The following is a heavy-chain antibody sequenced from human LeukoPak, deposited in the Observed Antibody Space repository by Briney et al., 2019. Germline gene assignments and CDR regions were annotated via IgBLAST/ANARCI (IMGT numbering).Heavy chain of an antibody. V-gene: IGHV4-34*01. CDR1: GFTFRSYS. Sequence: GSLRLSCAASGFTFRSYSMNWVRLAPGKGLEWIGEINHSGSTNYNPSLKSRVTISVDTSKNQFSLKLSSVTAADTAVYYCARAPSRVDYVWGSYRHRYYYGMDVWGQGTTVTVSS. CDR3: ARAPSRVDYVWGSYRHRYYYGMDV. D-gene: IGHD3-16*02. CDR2: INHSGST. J-gene: IGHJ6*02.